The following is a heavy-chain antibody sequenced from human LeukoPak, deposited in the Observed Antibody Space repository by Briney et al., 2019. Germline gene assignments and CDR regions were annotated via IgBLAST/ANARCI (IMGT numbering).Heavy chain of an antibody. Sequence: LSLTCAVYGGSFSGYYWSWIRQPPGKGLEWVSYISSSSSTIYYADSVKGRFTISRDNAKNSLYLQMNSLRAEDTAVYYCAREYNWNDGRDAFDIWGQGTMVTVSS. CDR1: GGSFSGYY. V-gene: IGHV3-11*04. D-gene: IGHD1-1*01. CDR3: AREYNWNDGRDAFDI. CDR2: ISSSSSTI. J-gene: IGHJ3*02.